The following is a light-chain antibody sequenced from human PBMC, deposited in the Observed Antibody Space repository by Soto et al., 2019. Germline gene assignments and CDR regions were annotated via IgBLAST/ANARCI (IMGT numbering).Light chain of an antibody. Sequence: DIVMTKSPDSLAVSLGERATGDLKASQSFLSSSNNKNYLAWYQQKPGQAPRLLIYGASNRATGIPDRFSGSGSGTDFTLTISRLEPEDFAVYYCQQYGSSGTFGQGTK. CDR3: QQYGSSGT. CDR2: GAS. J-gene: IGKJ1*01. CDR1: QSFLSSSNNKNY. V-gene: IGKV4-1*01.